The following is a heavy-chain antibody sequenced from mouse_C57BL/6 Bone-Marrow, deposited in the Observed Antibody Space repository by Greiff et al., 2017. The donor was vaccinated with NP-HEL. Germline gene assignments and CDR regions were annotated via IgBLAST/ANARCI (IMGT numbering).Heavy chain of an antibody. V-gene: IGHV5-9*01. Sequence: EVMLVESGGGLVKPGGSLKLSCAASGFTFSSYTMSWVRQTPEKRLEWVATISGGGGNTYYPDSVKGRFTISRDNAKNTLYLQMSSLRSEDTALYYCARPFYYGNPYYYAMDYWGQGTSVTVSS. D-gene: IGHD2-1*01. CDR2: ISGGGGNT. J-gene: IGHJ4*01. CDR1: GFTFSSYT. CDR3: ARPFYYGNPYYYAMDY.